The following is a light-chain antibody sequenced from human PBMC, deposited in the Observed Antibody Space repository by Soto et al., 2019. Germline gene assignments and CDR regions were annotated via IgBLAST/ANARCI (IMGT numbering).Light chain of an antibody. V-gene: IGKV1-39*01. CDR3: QQADIIRFT. Sequence: DIQMTQSPSSLSASVGDRATITCRASQSISNYLNWYQQKPGKAPKLLIYVASSLKIGVRSRFRGGGSGTDFTLTVSTLQPADFATYYCQQADIIRFTFGPGTKVEIK. CDR1: QSISNY. J-gene: IGKJ3*01. CDR2: VAS.